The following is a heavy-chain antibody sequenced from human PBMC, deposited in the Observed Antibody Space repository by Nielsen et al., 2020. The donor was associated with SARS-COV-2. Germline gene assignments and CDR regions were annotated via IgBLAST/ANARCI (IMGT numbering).Heavy chain of an antibody. CDR1: GFTFSSYG. CDR3: ARAPGSGCLDY. V-gene: IGHV3-33*01. Sequence: GESLKISCAASGFTFSSYGMHWVRQAPGKGLEWVAVIWYDGSNKYYADSVKGRFTISRDNSKNTLYLQMNSLRAEDTAVYYCARAPGSGCLDYWGQGTLVTVSS. D-gene: IGHD6-19*01. J-gene: IGHJ4*02. CDR2: IWYDGSNK.